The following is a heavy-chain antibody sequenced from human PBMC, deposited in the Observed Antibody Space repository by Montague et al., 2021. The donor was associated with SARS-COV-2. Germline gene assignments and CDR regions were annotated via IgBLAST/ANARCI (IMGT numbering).Heavy chain of an antibody. Sequence: PLRLSCAASGFTFSSYWMSWVRQAPGKGLEWVANIKEDGSEKKYVGSVKGRFTISRDNAKDSLYLQMNSLRAEDTAVYYCAREYFDNSGMGHYWGQGTLVTVSS. V-gene: IGHV3-7*01. J-gene: IGHJ4*02. CDR3: AREYFDNSGMGHY. CDR2: IKEDGSEK. D-gene: IGHD3-22*01. CDR1: GFTFSSYW.